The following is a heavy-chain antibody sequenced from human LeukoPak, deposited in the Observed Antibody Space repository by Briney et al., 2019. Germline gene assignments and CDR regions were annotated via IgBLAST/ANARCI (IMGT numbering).Heavy chain of an antibody. CDR2: ISGGGGST. V-gene: IGHV3-23*01. Sequence: GGSLRLPCAASRFTFSSYAMSWVRQAPGKGLEWVSTISGGGGSTYYADSVKGRFTISRDNSKNTLYLQMNSLRADDTAVYYCARCGGSCYYGMDVWGQGTTVTVSS. CDR3: ARCGGSCYYGMDV. CDR1: RFTFSSYA. D-gene: IGHD2-15*01. J-gene: IGHJ6*02.